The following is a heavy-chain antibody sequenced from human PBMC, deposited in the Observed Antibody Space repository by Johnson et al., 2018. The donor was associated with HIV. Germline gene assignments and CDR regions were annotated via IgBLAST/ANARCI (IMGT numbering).Heavy chain of an antibody. CDR3: ARDRGYWDAFDV. Sequence: VQLVESGGGLVQPGGSLRLSCAASGFTFSSYAMSWVRQAPGKGLEWVSAISGSGGSTYYADSVKGRFTISRDNSKNSLYLQVNSLRAEDTAVYYCARDRGYWDAFDVWGQGTMVTVSS. CDR1: GFTFSSYA. J-gene: IGHJ3*01. V-gene: IGHV3-23*04. D-gene: IGHD2-8*02. CDR2: ISGSGGST.